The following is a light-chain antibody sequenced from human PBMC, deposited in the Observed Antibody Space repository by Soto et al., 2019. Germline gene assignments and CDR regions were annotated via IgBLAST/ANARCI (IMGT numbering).Light chain of an antibody. CDR3: QQYSDWPPT. CDR2: GAS. Sequence: EIVLTQSPGTLSLSPGERATLSCRASQSVSSSYLAWYQQRPGQAPRLLINGASTRATGIPARFSGSGSGTEFSLTISSLQSEDFAVYYCQQYSDWPPTFGQGTKVDIK. V-gene: IGKV3-15*01. CDR1: QSVSSSY. J-gene: IGKJ1*01.